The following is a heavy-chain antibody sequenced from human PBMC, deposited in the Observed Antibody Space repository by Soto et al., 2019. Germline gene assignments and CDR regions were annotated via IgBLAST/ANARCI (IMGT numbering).Heavy chain of an antibody. CDR2: IFDAATA. V-gene: IGHV4-61*01. CDR3: ARDRRGRADGFIYYYGMEV. Sequence: QVQLQESGPGLMKPSETLSLICSVSGESVGRGTNYWSWVRQAPGRGLEWIGDIFDAATAIYNPSFESRVSISLDAAKNQVSLKLTSVTAADTAIYYCARDRRGRADGFIYYYGMEVWGQGTSVTVSS. J-gene: IGHJ6*02. CDR1: GESVGRGTNY. D-gene: IGHD6-13*01.